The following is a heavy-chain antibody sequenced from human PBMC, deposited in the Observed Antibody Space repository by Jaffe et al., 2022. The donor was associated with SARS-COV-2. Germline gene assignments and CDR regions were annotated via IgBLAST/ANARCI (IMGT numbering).Heavy chain of an antibody. CDR3: ARIHCSGGSCYSGKLLWFDP. CDR1: GGSISSGGYY. D-gene: IGHD2-15*01. Sequence: QVQLQESGPGLVKPSQTLSLTCTVSGGSISSGGYYWSWIRQHPGKGLEWIGYIYYSGSTYYNPSLKSRVTISVDTSKNQFSLKLSSVTAADTAVYYCARIHCSGGSCYSGKLLWFDPWGQGTLVTVSS. V-gene: IGHV4-31*03. CDR2: IYYSGST. J-gene: IGHJ5*02.